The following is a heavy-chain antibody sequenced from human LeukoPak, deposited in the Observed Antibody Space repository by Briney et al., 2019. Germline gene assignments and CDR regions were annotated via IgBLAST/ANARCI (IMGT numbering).Heavy chain of an antibody. J-gene: IGHJ4*02. CDR3: AKEMALGIAVAGFFDF. CDR2: ISSSGGST. V-gene: IGHV3-23*01. CDR1: GFTFSNYA. D-gene: IGHD6-19*01. Sequence: GGSLRLSCAASGFTFSNYAINWVRQAPGKGLEWVSAISSSGGSTYYADSVRDRFTISRDNSKNMLYLKMSSLRAEDTAVYYCAKEMALGIAVAGFFDFWGQGTLVTVSS.